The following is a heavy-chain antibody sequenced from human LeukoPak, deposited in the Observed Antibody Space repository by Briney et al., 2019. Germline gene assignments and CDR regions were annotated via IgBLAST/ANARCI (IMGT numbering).Heavy chain of an antibody. V-gene: IGHV3-7*01. CDR3: MAGAVWLVDY. CDR2: IKQDGSEK. J-gene: IGHJ4*02. Sequence: GGSLRLSCAASGFTFSNYWMNWVRQAPGRGLEWVAIIKQDGSEKLYVDSVEGRFTISRDNAKNSLYLQMNSLRVEDTAVYYCMAGAVWLVDYWGQGTLVTVSS. D-gene: IGHD2-21*01. CDR1: GFTFSNYW.